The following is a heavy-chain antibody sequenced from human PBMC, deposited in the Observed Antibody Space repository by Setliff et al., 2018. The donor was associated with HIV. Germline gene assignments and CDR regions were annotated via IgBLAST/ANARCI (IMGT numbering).Heavy chain of an antibody. J-gene: IGHJ6*03. CDR1: GGSISDSNHY. CDR2: IYYTGST. Sequence: SETLSLTCTVSGGSISDSNHYWGWIRQPPGKGLEWIASIYYTGSTYYNPSLKSRVTISIDTSKNQFSLKLSSVTAADTAVYYCARDRRGYYYGSGSCYMDVWGTGTTVTVSS. CDR3: ARDRRGYYYGSGSCYMDV. D-gene: IGHD3-10*01. V-gene: IGHV4-39*02.